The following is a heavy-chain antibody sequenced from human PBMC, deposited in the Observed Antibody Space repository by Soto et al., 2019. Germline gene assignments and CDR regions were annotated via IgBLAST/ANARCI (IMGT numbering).Heavy chain of an antibody. V-gene: IGHV5-51*01. Sequence: GESLKISCQGSGYSFVSYWIGWVRQMPGKDLEWMGIIYPGDSDTRYSPSFQGQVTISADKSLRTAYLQWTSLKASDTALYYCARTRSFTLGFYYDGMDVWGQGTTATVSS. CDR3: ARTRSFTLGFYYDGMDV. D-gene: IGHD6-6*01. CDR1: GYSFVSYW. J-gene: IGHJ6*02. CDR2: IYPGDSDT.